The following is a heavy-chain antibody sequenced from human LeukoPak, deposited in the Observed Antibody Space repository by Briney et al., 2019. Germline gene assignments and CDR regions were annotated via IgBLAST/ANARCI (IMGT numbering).Heavy chain of an antibody. CDR3: ARAGYCSGGSCYGSDY. V-gene: IGHV3-33*01. D-gene: IGHD2-15*01. Sequence: GGSLRLSCAASGFTFSSYGMHWVRQAPGKGLEWVAAIWYDGSIQYYADSVKGRFTISRDNSKNTLYLQMDSLRAEDTAVYYCARAGYCSGGSCYGSDYWGQGTLASVSS. CDR2: IWYDGSIQ. J-gene: IGHJ4*02. CDR1: GFTFSSYG.